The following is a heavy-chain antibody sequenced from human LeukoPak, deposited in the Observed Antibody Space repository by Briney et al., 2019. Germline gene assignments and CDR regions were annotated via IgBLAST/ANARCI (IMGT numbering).Heavy chain of an antibody. Sequence: ASVKVSCKASGYTFTGYYMHWVRQAPGQGLEWMGWINPNSGGTNYAQKFQGRVTMTRDTSISTAYMELSRLRSDDTAVYYCARVRYRSSSPLDYWGQGTLVTVSS. V-gene: IGHV1-2*02. CDR2: INPNSGGT. D-gene: IGHD6-6*01. J-gene: IGHJ4*02. CDR3: ARVRYRSSSPLDY. CDR1: GYTFTGYY.